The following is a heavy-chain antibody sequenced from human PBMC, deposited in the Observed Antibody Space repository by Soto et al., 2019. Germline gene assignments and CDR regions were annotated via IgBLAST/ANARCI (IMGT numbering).Heavy chain of an antibody. Sequence: SETLSLTCTVSGGSISSGDYYWSWIRQPPGKGLEWIGYIYYSGSTYYNPSLKSRVTISVDTSKDQFSLKLSSVTAADTAVYYCARESIAVAGLNWFDPWGQGTLVTVSS. CDR3: ARESIAVAGLNWFDP. D-gene: IGHD6-19*01. CDR2: IYYSGST. CDR1: GGSISSGDYY. V-gene: IGHV4-30-4*01. J-gene: IGHJ5*02.